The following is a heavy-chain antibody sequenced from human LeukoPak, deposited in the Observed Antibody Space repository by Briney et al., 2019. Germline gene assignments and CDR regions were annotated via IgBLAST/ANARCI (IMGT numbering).Heavy chain of an antibody. CDR2: INPNSGGT. CDR3: ARAGTVEMTPLDY. J-gene: IGHJ4*02. Sequence: ASVKVSCKASGYTFTGYYMHWERQAPGQGLEWMGWINPNSGGTNYAQKFQGWVTMTRDTSISTAYMELSRLRSDDTAVYYCARAGTVEMTPLDYWGQGILVTVSS. D-gene: IGHD5-24*01. V-gene: IGHV1-2*04. CDR1: GYTFTGYY.